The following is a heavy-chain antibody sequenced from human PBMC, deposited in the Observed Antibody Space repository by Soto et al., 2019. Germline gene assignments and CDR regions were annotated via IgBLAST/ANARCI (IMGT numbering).Heavy chain of an antibody. CDR2: ISGSGGST. J-gene: IGHJ4*02. CDR1: GFTFSSYA. V-gene: IGHV3-23*01. Sequence: GGSLRLSCAASGFTFSSYAMSWVRQAPGKGLEWVSAISGSGGSTYYADSVKGRFTISRDNSKNTLYLQMNSLRAEDTAVYYCAKDKAYSSSWYLALFDYWGQGTLVTVSS. D-gene: IGHD6-13*01. CDR3: AKDKAYSSSWYLALFDY.